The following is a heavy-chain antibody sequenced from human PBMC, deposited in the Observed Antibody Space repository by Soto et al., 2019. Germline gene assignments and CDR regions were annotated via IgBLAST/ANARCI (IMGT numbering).Heavy chain of an antibody. J-gene: IGHJ5*02. V-gene: IGHV1-69*13. CDR3: ARDRYSSSPNWFDP. D-gene: IGHD6-13*01. CDR2: IIPIFGTA. Sequence: SVKVSCKASGGTFSSYAISWVRQAPGQGLEWTGGIIPIFGTANYAQKFQGRVTITADESTSTAYMELSSLRSEDTAVYYCARDRYSSSPNWFDPWGQGTLVTVSS. CDR1: GGTFSSYA.